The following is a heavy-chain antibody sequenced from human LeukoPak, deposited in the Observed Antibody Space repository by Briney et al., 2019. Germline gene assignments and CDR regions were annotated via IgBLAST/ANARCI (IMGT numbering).Heavy chain of an antibody. CDR1: GFTFSSYW. J-gene: IGHJ1*01. D-gene: IGHD6-19*01. CDR2: IKQDGSEK. V-gene: IGHV3-7*01. CDR3: ASGWYLRYFQH. Sequence: PGGSLRLSCAASGFTFSSYWMSWVRQAPGEGLEWVANIKQDGSEKYYVDSVKGRFTISRDNAKNSLYLQMNSLRAEDTAVYYCASGWYLRYFQHWGQGTLVTVSS.